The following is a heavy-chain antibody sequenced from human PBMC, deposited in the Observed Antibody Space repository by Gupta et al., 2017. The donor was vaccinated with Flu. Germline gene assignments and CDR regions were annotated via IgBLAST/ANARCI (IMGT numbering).Heavy chain of an antibody. CDR2: ITGNGVKT. Sequence: FIFRNYDMSWGRQAPGKGLESVSAITGNGVKTDDADSVKGRFNIARDNSKNTLYVKMTRLRAEDTAVYDGAKQMVRTPDYGGQGTLVTVYS. V-gene: IGHV3-23*01. J-gene: IGHJ4*02. CDR3: AKQMVRTPDY. CDR1: FIFRNYD. D-gene: IGHD3-10*01.